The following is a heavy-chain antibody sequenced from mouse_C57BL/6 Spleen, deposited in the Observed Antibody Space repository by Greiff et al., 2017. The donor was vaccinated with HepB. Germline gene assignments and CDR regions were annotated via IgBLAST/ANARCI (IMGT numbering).Heavy chain of an antibody. CDR1: GYTFTSYW. J-gene: IGHJ1*03. V-gene: IGHV1-61*01. D-gene: IGHD1-1*01. CDR3: AIGGLGGYYGSSYGYFDV. Sequence: QVQLQQPGAELVRPGSSVKLSCKASGYTFTSYWMDWVKQRPGQGLEWIGNIYPSDSETHYNQKFKDKATLTVDKSSSTAYMQLSSLTSEDSAVYYCAIGGLGGYYGSSYGYFDVWGTGTTVTVSS. CDR2: IYPSDSET.